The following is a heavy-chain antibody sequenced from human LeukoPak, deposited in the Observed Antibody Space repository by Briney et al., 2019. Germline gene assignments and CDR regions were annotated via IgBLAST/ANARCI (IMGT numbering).Heavy chain of an antibody. J-gene: IGHJ6*04. CDR2: IIGSGGST. V-gene: IGHV3-23*01. D-gene: IGHD3-9*01. CDR1: GFPFTSDA. CDR3: AKDQILTGYYNAKNYYYYYGMDV. Sequence: GGPLRSSCAAPGFPFTSDAMSWARRAPGKGREWGPAIIGSGGSTYYTTSLKGRFTISRDNSKNTLYLQMNSLRAEDTAVYYCAKDQILTGYYNAKNYYYYYGMDVWGKGTTVTVSS.